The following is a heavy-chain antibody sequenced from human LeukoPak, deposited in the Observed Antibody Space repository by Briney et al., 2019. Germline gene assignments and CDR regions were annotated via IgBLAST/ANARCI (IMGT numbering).Heavy chain of an antibody. CDR2: ISSSSSYT. V-gene: IGHV3-11*05. J-gene: IGHJ4*02. D-gene: IGHD3-10*01. CDR1: GFSFDDYT. CDR3: AREPLYGSGSYY. Sequence: NPGGSLRLSCAASGFSFDDYTMYWVRHAPGKGLEWVSYISSSSSYTNYADSVKGRFTISRDKAKNSLYLQMNSLRAEDTAVYYCAREPLYGSGSYYWGQGTLVTVSS.